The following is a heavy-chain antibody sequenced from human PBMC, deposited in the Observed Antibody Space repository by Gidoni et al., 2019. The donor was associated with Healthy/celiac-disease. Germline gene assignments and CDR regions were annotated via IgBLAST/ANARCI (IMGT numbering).Heavy chain of an antibody. J-gene: IGHJ4*02. CDR3: ARGAMVQGVIGWRPFDY. CDR1: GFTFSSYS. D-gene: IGHD3-10*01. V-gene: IGHV3-21*01. Sequence: EVQLVESGGGLVKPGGSLRLSCAASGFTFSSYSMNWVRQAPGKGLEWVSSISSSSSYIYYADSEKGRFTISRDNAKNSLYLQMNSLRAEDTAVYYCARGAMVQGVIGWRPFDYWGQGTLVTVSS. CDR2: ISSSSSYI.